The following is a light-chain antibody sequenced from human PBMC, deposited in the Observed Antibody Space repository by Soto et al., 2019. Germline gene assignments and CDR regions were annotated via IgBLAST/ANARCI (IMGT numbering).Light chain of an antibody. V-gene: IGLV2-14*01. Sequence: QSVLTQPASVSGSPGQSITISCTGTSSDVGGYNYVSWFQQHPGKAPKLMIYEVSNRPSGVSNRFSGSKSGNTASLTISGLQAEDEADYYCTSYTSTNTWVFGGRTQLTVL. CDR1: SSDVGGYNY. CDR3: TSYTSTNTWV. J-gene: IGLJ3*02. CDR2: EVS.